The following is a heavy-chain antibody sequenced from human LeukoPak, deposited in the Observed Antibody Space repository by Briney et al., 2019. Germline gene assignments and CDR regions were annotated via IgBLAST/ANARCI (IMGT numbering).Heavy chain of an antibody. CDR2: ISEDGGAR. V-gene: IGHV3-23*01. CDR1: GFTFSAYA. J-gene: IGHJ4*02. Sequence: GGSLRLSCAASGFTFSAYAMSWVRQAPGKGLEWVSAISEDGGARLYADSVKGRFTISRDNSENTVSLQVNSLRAGDTAVYFCAKDSLPHRGYYFDSWGRGTLITVSS. D-gene: IGHD3-22*01. CDR3: AKDSLPHRGYYFDS.